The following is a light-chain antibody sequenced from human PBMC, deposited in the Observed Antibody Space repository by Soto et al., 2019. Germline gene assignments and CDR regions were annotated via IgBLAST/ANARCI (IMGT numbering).Light chain of an antibody. V-gene: IGLV2-8*01. CDR2: EVN. CDR3: SSYAGSNNLI. J-gene: IGLJ2*01. Sequence: QSALTQPPSASGSPGQSVTISCTGTSSDLGDYDYVSWYQQHSGKAPKVMIYEVNKRPSGVPDRFSGSKSGNTASLTVTGLQTEDEADYYCSSYAGSNNLIFGGGTKLTVL. CDR1: SSDLGDYDY.